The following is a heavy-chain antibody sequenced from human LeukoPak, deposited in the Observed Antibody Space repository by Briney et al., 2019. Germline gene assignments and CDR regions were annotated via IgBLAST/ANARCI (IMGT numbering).Heavy chain of an antibody. CDR2: ISGYNGRT. CDR3: ARAPSSCQLPYCYVTDY. CDR1: GYTLTTYG. V-gene: IGHV1-18*01. D-gene: IGHD2-2*02. J-gene: IGHJ4*02. Sequence: ASVKVSCKASGYTLTTYGMSWVRQAHGQGLEWMGWISGYNGRTNYAQSLQGRVTMTTDPSTGTAYMELRSLSSDDTAVYYCARAPSSCQLPYCYVTDYWGQGTLVTVSS.